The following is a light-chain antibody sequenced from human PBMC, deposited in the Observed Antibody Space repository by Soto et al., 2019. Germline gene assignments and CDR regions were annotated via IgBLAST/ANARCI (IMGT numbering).Light chain of an antibody. Sequence: QSVLTQPASVSGSPGQSITISCTGTSSDVGSYNLVSWYQQHPGKAPKLMIYEGSKRPSGVSNRFSGSKSGTSASLAITGLQAEDEADYYCQSYDSSLSSRGVFGTGTKVTVL. CDR2: EGS. V-gene: IGLV2-14*02. CDR3: QSYDSSLSSRGV. CDR1: SSDVGSYNL. J-gene: IGLJ1*01.